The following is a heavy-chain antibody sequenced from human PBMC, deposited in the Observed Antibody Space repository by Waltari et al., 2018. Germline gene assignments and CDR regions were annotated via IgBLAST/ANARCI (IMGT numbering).Heavy chain of an antibody. J-gene: IGHJ6*02. CDR2: IYHSGST. D-gene: IGHD2-15*01. CDR1: GGSISSSNW. Sequence: QVQLQESGPGLVKPSGTLSLTCAVSGGSISSSNWWSWVRQPPGKGLEWIGEIYHSGSTNYNPSLKSPVTRSVDKSKTQVCLKLSSVTAADTAVYYGARDHKPPDDYGSGGSCCYYYYYGMDVWGQGTTLTVS. CDR3: ARDHKPPDDYGSGGSCCYYYYYGMDV. V-gene: IGHV4-4*02.